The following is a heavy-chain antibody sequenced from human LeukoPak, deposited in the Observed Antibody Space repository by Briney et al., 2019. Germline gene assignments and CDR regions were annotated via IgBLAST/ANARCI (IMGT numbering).Heavy chain of an antibody. CDR1: GFIFSGSS. J-gene: IGHJ4*02. V-gene: IGHV3-30*02. CDR3: AKEQYPGYFDY. Sequence: GGSLRLSCAASGFIFSGSSMHWVRQAPGKGLEWVSFIRFDATNKYYADSVKGRFTISRDNSNNTPYLQLNNVRTEDTATYFCAKEQYPGYFDYWGQGTLVTVSS. CDR2: IRFDATNK. D-gene: IGHD1-14*01.